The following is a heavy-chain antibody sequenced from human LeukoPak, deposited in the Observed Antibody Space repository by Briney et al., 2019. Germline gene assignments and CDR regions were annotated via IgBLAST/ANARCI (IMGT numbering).Heavy chain of an antibody. D-gene: IGHD4-17*01. Sequence: KPSETLSLTCTVSGGSISSGGYYWSWIRQHPGKGLEWIGYIYYSGSTYYNPSLKSRVTISVDTSKNQFSLKLSSVTAADTAVYYCARGVDYGDYYGMDVWGQGTTATVSS. J-gene: IGHJ6*02. CDR3: ARGVDYGDYYGMDV. CDR2: IYYSGST. V-gene: IGHV4-31*03. CDR1: GGSISSGGYY.